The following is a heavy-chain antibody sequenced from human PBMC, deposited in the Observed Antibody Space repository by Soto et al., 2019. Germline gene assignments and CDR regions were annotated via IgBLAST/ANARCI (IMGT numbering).Heavy chain of an antibody. Sequence: QVPLVQSGAEVKKPGASVKVSCKSSGYTFSSYGLTWVRQAPGQGLEWMGWISAYDGNTNSAQKFQGRVIMTTDTSTSTAYMESKSLTSDDSAIYYCARSGYNYGSHYYPGMDVWGQGTTVTVPS. CDR2: ISAYDGNT. CDR3: ARSGYNYGSHYYPGMDV. D-gene: IGHD5-18*01. CDR1: GYTFSSYG. V-gene: IGHV1-18*01. J-gene: IGHJ6*02.